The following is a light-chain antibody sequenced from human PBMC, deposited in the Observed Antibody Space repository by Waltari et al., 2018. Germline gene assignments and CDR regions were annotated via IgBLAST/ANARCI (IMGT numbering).Light chain of an antibody. V-gene: IGKV2-28*01. CDR2: EGF. J-gene: IGKJ1*01. CDR3: MQALQTPRT. Sequence: DIVMTQSPLSLPVTPGESASISCRSSRSLLHSNGFTYLHWYLQKPGQSPQLLICEGFHRAAGVPDRFSGSGSGTDFTLHSSRVEAADVGVYYCMQALQTPRTFGQGTKVEIK. CDR1: RSLLHSNGFTY.